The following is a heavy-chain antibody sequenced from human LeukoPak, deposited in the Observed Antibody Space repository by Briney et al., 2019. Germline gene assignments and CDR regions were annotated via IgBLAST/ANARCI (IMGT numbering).Heavy chain of an antibody. CDR2: ISAYNGNT. D-gene: IGHD2-8*01. CDR1: GYSLTNFV. CDR3: ARGMGYNYYYMDV. J-gene: IGHJ6*03. V-gene: IGHV1-18*01. Sequence: ASVKVYCKASGYSLTNFVIISWVRQAPVQGLEWMGWISAYNGNTEYVQNLQGRVTMTTDTPTSTAYMELRSLRFDDTAVYYCARGMGYNYYYMDVWGKGTTVTVSS.